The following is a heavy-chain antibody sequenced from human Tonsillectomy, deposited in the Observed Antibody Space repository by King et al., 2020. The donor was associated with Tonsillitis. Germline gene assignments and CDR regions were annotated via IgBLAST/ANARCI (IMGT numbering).Heavy chain of an antibody. J-gene: IGHJ4*02. CDR2: IYPGDSDT. CDR1: GYRFSTSW. D-gene: IGHD6-6*01. Sequence: QLVQSGAEVKKPGESLKISCKGSGYRFSTSWIAWVRQMPGKGLEWMGTIYPGDSDTRYSPSFQGQVTISADKSIDTAYLQWSSLKASDTAMYYCARNKYSSSSSLDYGGQGTLVTVSS. V-gene: IGHV5-51*03. CDR3: ARNKYSSSSSLDY.